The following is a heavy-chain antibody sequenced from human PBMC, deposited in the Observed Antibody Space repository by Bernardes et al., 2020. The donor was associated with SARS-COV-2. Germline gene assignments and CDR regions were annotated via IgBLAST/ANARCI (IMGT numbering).Heavy chain of an antibody. CDR1: GLTFSNYD. CDR2: IGVPGDT. CDR3: VVRTTSFDF. D-gene: IGHD3-10*02. V-gene: IGHV3-13*01. Sequence: GVLRLSCVASGLTFSNYDMHWVRQVTGKGLEWVSTIGVPGDTYYPDSVKGRFTISRENAKNSLFLQMSSLTAGDTAVYYCVVRTTSFDFWGQGTLITVSS. J-gene: IGHJ4*02.